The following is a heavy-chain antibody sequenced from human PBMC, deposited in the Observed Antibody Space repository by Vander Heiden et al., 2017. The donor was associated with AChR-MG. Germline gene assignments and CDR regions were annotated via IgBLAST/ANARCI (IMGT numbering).Heavy chain of an antibody. D-gene: IGHD3-22*01. CDR1: GGTFSSYA. V-gene: IGHV1-69*01. J-gene: IGHJ2*01. CDR3: ARALEPYYYDSSGRYFDL. CDR2: IIPIFGTA. Sequence: QVQLVQSGAEVKKPGSSVKVSCKASGGTFSSYATSGVRQAHGQGLEWMGGIIPIFGTANYAQKFQGRVTMTADESTSTAYMELSSLRSEDTAVYYCARALEPYYYDSSGRYFDLWGRGTLVTVSS.